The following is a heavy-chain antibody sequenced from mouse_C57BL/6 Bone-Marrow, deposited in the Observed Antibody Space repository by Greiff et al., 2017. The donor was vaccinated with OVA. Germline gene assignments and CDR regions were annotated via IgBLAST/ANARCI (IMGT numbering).Heavy chain of an antibody. CDR2: IDPENGDT. V-gene: IGHV14-4*01. Sequence: EVHLVESGAELVRPGASVKLSCTASGFNIKDDYMHWVKQRPEQGLEWIGWIDPENGDTEYASKFQGKATITADTSSNTAYLQLSSLTSEDTAVYYCTTGSEVDYWGQGTTLTVSS. CDR3: TTGSEVDY. CDR1: GFNIKDDY. J-gene: IGHJ2*01.